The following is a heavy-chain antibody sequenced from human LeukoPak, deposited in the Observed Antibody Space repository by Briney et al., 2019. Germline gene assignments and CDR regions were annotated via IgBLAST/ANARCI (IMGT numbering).Heavy chain of an antibody. D-gene: IGHD6-19*01. CDR3: ARGVAISSSGWYDTFDY. V-gene: IGHV3-64*02. CDR2: ISTNGDRT. J-gene: IGHJ4*02. Sequence: PGGSLRLSCGASGFTFSNSAMYGVRQAPGKGLEFVSVISTNGDRTYYADSVKGRFTISRDNSKNTLYLQMGSLRADDMAVYHCARGVAISSSGWYDTFDYWGQGALVTISS. CDR1: GFTFSNSA.